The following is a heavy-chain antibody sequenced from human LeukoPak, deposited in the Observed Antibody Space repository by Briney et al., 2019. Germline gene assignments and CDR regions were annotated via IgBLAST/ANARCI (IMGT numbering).Heavy chain of an antibody. V-gene: IGHV4-59*08. CDR3: ARQPLLDAFDI. CDR2: IYYSGST. J-gene: IGHJ3*02. Sequence: PSETLSLTCTVSGGSISSYYWSWIRQPPGKGLEWIGYIYYSGSTNYNPSLKSRVTIPVDTSKNQFSLKLSSVTAADTAVYYCARQPLLDAFDIWGQGTMVTVSS. D-gene: IGHD3-10*01. CDR1: GGSISSYY.